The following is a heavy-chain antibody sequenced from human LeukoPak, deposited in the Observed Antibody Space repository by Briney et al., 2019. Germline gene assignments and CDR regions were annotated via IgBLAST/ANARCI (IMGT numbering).Heavy chain of an antibody. V-gene: IGHV4-38-2*02. CDR1: GYSISSGYY. CDR2: IYHSGST. D-gene: IGHD6-13*01. J-gene: IGHJ4*02. CDR3: AALRGQQPTY. Sequence: SETLSLTCTVSGYSISSGYYWGWTRQPPGKGLEWIGTIYHSGSTYYNPSLKSRVTISVDTSKNQFSLKLSSVTAADTAVYYCAALRGQQPTYWGQGTLVTVSS.